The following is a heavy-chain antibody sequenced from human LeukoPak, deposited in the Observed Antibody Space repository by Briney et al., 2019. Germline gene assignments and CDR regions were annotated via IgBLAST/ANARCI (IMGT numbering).Heavy chain of an antibody. D-gene: IGHD6-19*01. CDR2: IHHSGST. CDR3: ARYSSGWYTQAAAFYY. Sequence: PSETLSLTCTVSGGSTSLYYWNWIRQPPGKGLEWIGYIHHSGSTNYNPSLKSRVTISEDTSKNQFSLKLNSVTAADTAVYYCARYSSGWYTQAAAFYYWGQGTLVTVSS. J-gene: IGHJ4*02. V-gene: IGHV4-59*01. CDR1: GGSTSLYY.